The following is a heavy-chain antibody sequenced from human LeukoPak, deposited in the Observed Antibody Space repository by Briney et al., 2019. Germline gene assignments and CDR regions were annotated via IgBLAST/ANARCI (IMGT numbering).Heavy chain of an antibody. V-gene: IGHV1-69*05. CDR3: ARGYAGATELDY. Sequence: ASVKLSCKASGGTFSSYAISWVRQAPGQGLEWMGRIVPIFGTAKYAQKFQGRVTITTDESTSTAYMELSSLRSEDTAVYYCARGYAGATELDYWGQGTLVTVSS. CDR1: GGTFSSYA. CDR2: IVPIFGTA. J-gene: IGHJ4*02. D-gene: IGHD1-26*01.